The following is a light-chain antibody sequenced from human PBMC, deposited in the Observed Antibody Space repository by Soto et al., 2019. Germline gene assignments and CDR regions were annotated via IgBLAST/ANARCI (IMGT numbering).Light chain of an antibody. V-gene: IGKV4-1*01. CDR3: LQDYNYPRT. CDR2: WAS. CDR1: QTVLYSSNNKNY. J-gene: IGKJ1*01. Sequence: DILMTQSPDYLAVSLGERATINCKSTQTVLYSSNNKNYLAWYQQKPGQPPKLLIYWASTRESGVPDRFSGSGSGTDFTLTISSLQSEDFATYYCLQDYNYPRTFGQGTKVDI.